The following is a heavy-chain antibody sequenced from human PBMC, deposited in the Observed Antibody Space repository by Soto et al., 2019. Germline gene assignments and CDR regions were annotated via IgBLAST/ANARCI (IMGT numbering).Heavy chain of an antibody. V-gene: IGHV3-66*01. CDR3: ASGASGNYR. CDR2: IYSGGTT. Sequence: EVQLVESGGGLVQPGGSLRLSCAASGFTVSSNYTTWVRQAPGKGLEWVSNIYSGGTTYYADSGKGRFTISRDNSKNTLFLQMNSLRDDDTAVYYCASGASGNYRWGQGTLVTVSS. J-gene: IGHJ4*02. CDR1: GFTVSSNY. D-gene: IGHD3-10*01.